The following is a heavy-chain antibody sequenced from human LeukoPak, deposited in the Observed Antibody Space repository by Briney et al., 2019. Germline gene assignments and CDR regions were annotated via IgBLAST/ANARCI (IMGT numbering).Heavy chain of an antibody. CDR1: GFTFTTYW. CDR2: INSDGSIT. J-gene: IGHJ4*02. Sequence: GGSLRLSCAASGFTFTTYWMHWVRQAPGKGLVWVSHINSDGSITSYADSVKGRFTISRDNAKNTLYLQMNSLRAEDTAVYYCARGAYICSGGSCHKYWGQGTLVTVSS. D-gene: IGHD2-15*01. V-gene: IGHV3-74*01. CDR3: ARGAYICSGGSCHKY.